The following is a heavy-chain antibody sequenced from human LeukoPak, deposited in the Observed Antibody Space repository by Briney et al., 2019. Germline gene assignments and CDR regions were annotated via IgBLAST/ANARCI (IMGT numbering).Heavy chain of an antibody. V-gene: IGHV3-7*01. J-gene: IGHJ4*02. CDR1: GFTFSSYW. CDR3: ASLTYYYDSSGYPDY. CDR2: IKQDGSEK. Sequence: GGSLRLSCAASGFTFSSYWMSWVRQAPGKGLEWVADIKQDGSEKYYVDSVKGRFIISRDNDKKSLYLQMNSLRAEDTAVYYCASLTYYYDSSGYPDYWGQGTLVTVSS. D-gene: IGHD3-22*01.